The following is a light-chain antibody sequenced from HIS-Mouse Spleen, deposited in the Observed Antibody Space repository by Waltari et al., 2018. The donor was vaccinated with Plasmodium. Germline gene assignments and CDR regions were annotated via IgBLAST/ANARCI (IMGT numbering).Light chain of an antibody. CDR2: EDS. V-gene: IGLV3-10*01. CDR3: YSTDSSGNHRV. J-gene: IGLJ3*02. CDR1: ALHKKY. Sequence: SYELTQPPSVSVSPGQTARITRPRDALHKKYPYWSQQKSGQAPVLVIYEDSKRPPGIPERFSGSSSGTMATLTISGAQVEDEADYYCYSTDSSGNHRVFGGGTKLTVL.